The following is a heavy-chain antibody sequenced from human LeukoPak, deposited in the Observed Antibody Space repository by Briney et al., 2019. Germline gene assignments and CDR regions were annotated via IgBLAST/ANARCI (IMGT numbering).Heavy chain of an antibody. Sequence: PPGGSLRLSCAASGFTFSSYEMNWVRQAPGKGLEWVSYISSSGSTIYYADSVKGRFTISKDNAKNSLYLQMNSLRAEDTAVYYCARGVSWDTAMVRSFDYWGQGTLVTVSS. CDR1: GFTFSSYE. CDR3: ARGVSWDTAMVRSFDY. V-gene: IGHV3-48*03. D-gene: IGHD5-18*01. J-gene: IGHJ4*02. CDR2: ISSSGSTI.